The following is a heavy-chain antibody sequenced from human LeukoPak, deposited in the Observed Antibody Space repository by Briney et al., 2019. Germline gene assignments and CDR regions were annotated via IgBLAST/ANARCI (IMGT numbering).Heavy chain of an antibody. CDR2: ISYSGST. CDR1: GGSISSGSSY. Sequence: SETLSLTCVVSGGSISSGSSYWAWIRQPPGKGLEWIASISYSGSTYYNPSLKSRVTILIDTSKNQFSLRLRSVTAADTAVYYCASLRKRGGAFDLWGQGKVVTVSS. CDR3: ASLRKRGGAFDL. J-gene: IGHJ3*01. V-gene: IGHV4-39*07.